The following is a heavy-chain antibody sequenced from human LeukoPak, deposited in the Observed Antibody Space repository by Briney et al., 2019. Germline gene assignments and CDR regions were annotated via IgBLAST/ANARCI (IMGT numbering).Heavy chain of an antibody. CDR2: IYYSGST. J-gene: IGHJ3*02. CDR3: AREEGYSYGSNAFDI. CDR1: GGYISSSSYY. D-gene: IGHD5-18*01. Sequence: PSETLSLTCTVSGGYISSSSYYWDWIRQPSGRGPEWIGSIYYSGSTNYNPSLKSRVTISVDTSKNQFSLKLSSVTAADTAVYYCAREEGYSYGSNAFDIWGQRTMVTVSS. V-gene: IGHV4-39*07.